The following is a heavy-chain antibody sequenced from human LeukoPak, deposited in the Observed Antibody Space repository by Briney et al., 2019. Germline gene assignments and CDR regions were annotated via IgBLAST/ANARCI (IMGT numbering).Heavy chain of an antibody. J-gene: IGHJ4*02. CDR2: ISSSGSTI. D-gene: IGHD3-22*01. V-gene: IGHV3-11*01. Sequence: GGSLRLSCAASGFTFSDYYMSWIRQAPGKGLGWVSYISSSGSTIYYADSVKGRFTISRDNAKNSLYLQMNSLRAEDTAVYYCAGSDDYYDSSGFDYWGQGTLVTVSS. CDR3: AGSDDYYDSSGFDY. CDR1: GFTFSDYY.